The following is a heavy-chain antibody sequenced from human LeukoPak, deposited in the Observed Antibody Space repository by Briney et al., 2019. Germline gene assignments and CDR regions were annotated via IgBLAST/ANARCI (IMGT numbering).Heavy chain of an antibody. D-gene: IGHD6-13*01. CDR1: GFTFSSYG. CDR2: IWYDGSNK. Sequence: GSLRLSCAASGFTFSSYGMHWVRQAPGKGLEWVAVIWYDGSNKYYADSVKGRFTISRDNSKNTLYLQMNSLRAEDTAVYYCAKSRYSSSWYYFDYWGQGTLVTVSS. V-gene: IGHV3-33*06. CDR3: AKSRYSSSWYYFDY. J-gene: IGHJ4*02.